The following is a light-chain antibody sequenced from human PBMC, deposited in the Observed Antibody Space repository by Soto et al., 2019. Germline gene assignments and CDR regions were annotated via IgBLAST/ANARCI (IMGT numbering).Light chain of an antibody. CDR1: QSISNW. V-gene: IGKV1-5*01. CDR2: DAS. CDR3: QQYMNYAT. J-gene: IGKJ1*01. Sequence: DIQMTQSPSTPSASVRARVTFTCRASQSISNWLAWYQQKPGKAPKLLIYDASSLQSEVPSRFSGSGSGTEFTLTISTLQPDDVATYYCQQYMNYATFGQGTKVDIK.